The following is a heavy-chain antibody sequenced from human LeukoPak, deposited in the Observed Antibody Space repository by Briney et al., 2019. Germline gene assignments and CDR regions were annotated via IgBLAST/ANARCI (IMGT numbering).Heavy chain of an antibody. J-gene: IGHJ4*02. Sequence: SETLSLTCTVSGGSISSSSYYWGWIRQPPGKGLEWIGSIYYSGSTYYNPSLKSRVTISVDTSKNQFSLKLSSVTAADTAVYYCARLRRDYRVFDYWGQGTLVTVPS. V-gene: IGHV4-39*01. CDR3: ARLRRDYRVFDY. CDR1: GGSISSSSYY. CDR2: IYYSGST. D-gene: IGHD4/OR15-4a*01.